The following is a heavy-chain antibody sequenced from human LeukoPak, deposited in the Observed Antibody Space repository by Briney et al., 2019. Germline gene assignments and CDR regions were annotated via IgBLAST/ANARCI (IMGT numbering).Heavy chain of an antibody. Sequence: GRSLRLSCAASGFTFSSYGMHWVRQAPGKGLEWVAVIWYDGSNKYYADSVKGRFTISGDNSKNTLYLQMNSLRTEDTAVYYCARDVQWRFDYWGQGTLVTVSS. CDR3: ARDVQWRFDY. V-gene: IGHV3-33*01. D-gene: IGHD6-19*01. CDR1: GFTFSSYG. J-gene: IGHJ4*02. CDR2: IWYDGSNK.